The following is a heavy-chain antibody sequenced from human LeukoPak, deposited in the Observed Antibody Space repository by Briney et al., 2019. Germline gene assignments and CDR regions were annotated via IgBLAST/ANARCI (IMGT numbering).Heavy chain of an antibody. CDR1: GFTFSSYN. CDR3: ARDRREYQLLYEDGAFDI. J-gene: IGHJ3*02. Sequence: GGSLRLPCAASGFTFSSYNMNWVRQAPGKGLEWVSYISSSSSTIYYADSVKGRFTISRDNAKNSLYLQMNSLRAEDTAVYYCARDRREYQLLYEDGAFDIWGQGTMVTVSS. CDR2: ISSSSSTI. D-gene: IGHD2-2*02. V-gene: IGHV3-48*01.